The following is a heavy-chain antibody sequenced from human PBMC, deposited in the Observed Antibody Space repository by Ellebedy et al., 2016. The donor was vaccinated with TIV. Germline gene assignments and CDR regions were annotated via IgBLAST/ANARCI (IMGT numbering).Heavy chain of an antibody. D-gene: IGHD3-9*01. CDR3: AWADRALLRYFDWFRD. J-gene: IGHJ5*02. Sequence: SGPTLVXPTETLTLTCTVSGFSLSNARMGVSWIRQPPGKALEWLAHIFSNDEKSYSTSLKSRLTISKDTSKSQVVLTMTNMDPVDTATYYCAWADRALLRYFDWFRDWGQGTLVTVSS. V-gene: IGHV2-26*01. CDR2: IFSNDEK. CDR1: GFSLSNARMG.